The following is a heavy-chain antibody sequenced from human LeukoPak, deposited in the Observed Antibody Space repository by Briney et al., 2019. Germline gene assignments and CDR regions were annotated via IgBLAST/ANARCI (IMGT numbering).Heavy chain of an antibody. D-gene: IGHD2-15*01. J-gene: IGHJ4*02. CDR2: MYSGST. Sequence: SSETLSLTCTVSDGSISTYYWNWIRQPAGKGLEWIGRMYSGSTNYSPSLKSRVTMSIDTSKNQFYLRLTSVTAADTAVYYCARSDCSRGGCPSFEYWGQGILVTVSP. V-gene: IGHV4-4*07. CDR1: DGSISTYY. CDR3: ARSDCSRGGCPSFEY.